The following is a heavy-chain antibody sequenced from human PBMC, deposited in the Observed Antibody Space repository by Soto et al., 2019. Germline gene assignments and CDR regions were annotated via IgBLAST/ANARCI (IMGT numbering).Heavy chain of an antibody. CDR2: INPSAGTT. CDR1: GYTFTTYF. D-gene: IGHD4-17*01. Sequence: ASVKVSCKASGYTFTTYFLHWVRQAPGQGLEWMGVINPSAGTTAYAQRFQGRVTVARDTSTSTVYMELSSLRSEDTVVYYCARGGDYGGKRFDYWGQGALVTV. CDR3: ARGGDYGGKRFDY. J-gene: IGHJ4*02. V-gene: IGHV1-46*01.